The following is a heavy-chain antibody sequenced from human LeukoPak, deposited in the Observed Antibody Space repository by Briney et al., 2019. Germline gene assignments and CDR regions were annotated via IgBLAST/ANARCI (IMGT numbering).Heavy chain of an antibody. CDR1: GFTFSSYA. D-gene: IGHD3-10*01. V-gene: IGHV3-23*01. J-gene: IGHJ4*02. CDR2: ISGSGGST. CDR3: AKGHGLLWFGEEDY. Sequence: GGSLRLSCAASGFTFSSYAMNWVRQAPGKGLEWVSAISGSGGSTYYADSVKGRFTISRDNSKNTLYLQMNSLRAEDTAVYYCAKGHGLLWFGEEDYWGQGTLVTVSS.